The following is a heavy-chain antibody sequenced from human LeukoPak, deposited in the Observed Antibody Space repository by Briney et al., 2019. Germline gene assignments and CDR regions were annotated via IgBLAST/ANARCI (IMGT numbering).Heavy chain of an antibody. Sequence: EASVKVSCKASGSTFTTYAVTWVRQAPGQGLEWMGGIIPIFGTTNYAQKFQGRVTITADVSTSTAYMELSSLRFDDAAVYYCARDPMLRGVHKWFELWGQGTLVTVSS. CDR2: IIPIFGTT. CDR1: GSTFTTYA. CDR3: ARDPMLRGVHKWFEL. D-gene: IGHD3-10*01. J-gene: IGHJ5*02. V-gene: IGHV1-69*13.